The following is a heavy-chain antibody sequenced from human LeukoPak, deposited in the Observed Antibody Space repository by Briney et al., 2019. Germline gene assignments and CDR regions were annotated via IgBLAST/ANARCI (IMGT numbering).Heavy chain of an antibody. Sequence: AAVKVSCKASGYTFTVYFMHWVRQAPGQGLEWMGWINPNSGGTNYAQKFQGRVTMTRDTSISTAYMELSRLRSDDTAVYYCARELNYDSSGYYFDYWGQGTLVTVSS. V-gene: IGHV1-2*02. J-gene: IGHJ4*02. CDR1: GYTFTVYF. D-gene: IGHD3-22*01. CDR3: ARELNYDSSGYYFDY. CDR2: INPNSGGT.